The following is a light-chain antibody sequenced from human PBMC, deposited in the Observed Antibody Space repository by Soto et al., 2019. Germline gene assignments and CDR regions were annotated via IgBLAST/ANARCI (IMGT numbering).Light chain of an antibody. J-gene: IGLJ2*01. CDR1: SSDVGGYNY. Sequence: QSALTQPRSVSGSPGQSVTISCTGTSSDVGGYNYVSWYQQHPGKAPKLMIYDVSKRPSGVPDRFSGSKSGNTASLTISGLQAEDEADYYCCSYAGSYTPHVVFGGGTKFTVL. V-gene: IGLV2-11*01. CDR3: CSYAGSYTPHVV. CDR2: DVS.